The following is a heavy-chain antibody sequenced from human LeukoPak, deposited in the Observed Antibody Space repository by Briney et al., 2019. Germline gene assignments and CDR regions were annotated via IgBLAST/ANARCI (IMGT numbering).Heavy chain of an antibody. D-gene: IGHD2-15*01. CDR2: ISSSGSTI. CDR3: ARGGSVYYYYGMDV. CDR1: GFTFSSYE. Sequence: GGSLRLSCAASGFTFSSYEMNWVRQAPGKGLGWVSYISSSGSTIYYADSVKGRFTISRDNSKNTLYLQMNSLRAEDTAVYYCARGGSVYYYYGMDVWGQGTTVTVSS. J-gene: IGHJ6*02. V-gene: IGHV3-48*03.